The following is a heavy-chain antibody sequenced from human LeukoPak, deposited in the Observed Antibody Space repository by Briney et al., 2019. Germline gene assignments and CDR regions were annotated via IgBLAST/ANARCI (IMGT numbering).Heavy chain of an antibody. Sequence: SQTLPLTCTVSGGSISSGGYYWSWIRQHPGKGLEWIGYIYYSGSTYYNPSLKSRVTISVDTSKNQFSLKLSSVTAADTAVYYCARVYRSGWKYYDSSGYYDYWGQGTLVTVSS. D-gene: IGHD3-22*01. CDR1: GGSISSGGYY. CDR3: ARVYRSGWKYYDSSGYYDY. V-gene: IGHV4-31*03. CDR2: IYYSGST. J-gene: IGHJ4*02.